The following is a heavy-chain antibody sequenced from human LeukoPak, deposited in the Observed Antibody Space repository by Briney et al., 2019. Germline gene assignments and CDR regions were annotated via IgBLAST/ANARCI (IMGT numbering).Heavy chain of an antibody. J-gene: IGHJ6*02. Sequence: GGSLRLSCAASGFTFSSYWMSWVRQAPGKGLEWVANMNRDGSEKNYVDSIKGRFTISRDNAANSLYLQMNSLRVEDTAVYYCARDGGIIKFGGQDVWGQGTAVIVS. D-gene: IGHD3-16*01. CDR3: ARDGGIIKFGGQDV. CDR1: GFTFSSYW. CDR2: MNRDGSEK. V-gene: IGHV3-7*01.